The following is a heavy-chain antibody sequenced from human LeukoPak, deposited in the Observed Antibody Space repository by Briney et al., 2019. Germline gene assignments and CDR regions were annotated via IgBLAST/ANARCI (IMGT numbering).Heavy chain of an antibody. V-gene: IGHV1-2*02. Sequence: ASVNVSCKASGYTFSDYYMHWWRQAPGQRLEWLGWINPKSGDTNFAQNFQGRVTMTRDTSISTAYMELSSLTSDDRAVYYCARGPNTGAFDAWGQGTLVTVSS. CDR3: ARGPNTGAFDA. CDR1: GYTFSDYY. CDR2: INPKSGDT. D-gene: IGHD7-27*01. J-gene: IGHJ4*02.